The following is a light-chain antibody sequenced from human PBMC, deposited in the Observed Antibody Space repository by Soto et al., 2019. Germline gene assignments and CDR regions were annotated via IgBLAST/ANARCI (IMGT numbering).Light chain of an antibody. CDR3: QQYNNWPPWT. J-gene: IGKJ1*01. CDR2: GAS. Sequence: EVVMTHSPATLSVSPVEGVTLSFSSSQGIGDTLAWYQQKPGQAPRLLIYGASTRATGIPARFSGSGSGTEFTLTISSLQSEDFAVYYCQQYNNWPPWTFGQGTKVDIK. V-gene: IGKV3-15*01. CDR1: QGIGDT.